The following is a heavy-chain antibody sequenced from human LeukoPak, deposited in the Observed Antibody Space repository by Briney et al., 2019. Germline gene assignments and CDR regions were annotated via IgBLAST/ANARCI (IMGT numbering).Heavy chain of an antibody. CDR1: GITLSNYG. V-gene: IGHV3-23*01. CDR2: ISDSGGRT. J-gene: IGHJ4*02. D-gene: IGHD3-22*01. Sequence: PGGSLRLSCAVSGITLSNYGMSWVRQAPGKGLEWVAGISDSGGRTNCADSVKGRFTISRENPKNQLYLQMNSLRAEDTAVYFCAKRGVVIRVILVGFHKEAYYFDSWGQGALVTVSS. CDR3: AKRGVVIRVILVGFHKEAYYFDS.